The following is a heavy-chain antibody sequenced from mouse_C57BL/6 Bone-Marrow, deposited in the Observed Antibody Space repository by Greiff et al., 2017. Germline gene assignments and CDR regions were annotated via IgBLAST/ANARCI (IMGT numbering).Heavy chain of an antibody. J-gene: IGHJ1*03. V-gene: IGHV1-42*01. D-gene: IGHD1-1*01. CDR1: GYSFTGYY. Sequence: VQLQQSGPELVKPGASVKISCKASGYSFTGYYMNWVKQSPEKSLEWIGEINPSTGGTTYNQKFKAKATLTVDKSSSTAYMQLKSLTSEDSAVYYCARSTTVVPPYWYFGGWGTGTTVTVSS. CDR3: ARSTTVVPPYWYFGG. CDR2: INPSTGGT.